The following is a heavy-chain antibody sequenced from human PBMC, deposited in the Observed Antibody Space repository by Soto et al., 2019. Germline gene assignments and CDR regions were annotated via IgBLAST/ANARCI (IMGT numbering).Heavy chain of an antibody. J-gene: IGHJ6*02. CDR2: MYNTGST. V-gene: IGHV4-59*01. Sequence: SETLSLTCTVSGGSISSYYGSWIRQPPGKGLEWIGYMYNTGSTVYNPSLKSRVTISVDTSKNQFSLKLNAVTAADTAVYYCARDLWGYCGTDCYPLDVWGQGTTVT. CDR1: GGSISSYY. CDR3: ARDLWGYCGTDCYPLDV. D-gene: IGHD2-21*02.